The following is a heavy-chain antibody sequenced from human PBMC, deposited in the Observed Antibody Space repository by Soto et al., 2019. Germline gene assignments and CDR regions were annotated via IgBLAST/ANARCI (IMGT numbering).Heavy chain of an antibody. V-gene: IGHV3-7*04. CDR1: GFIFSSHW. CDR3: ARVAHYYGPFDH. Sequence: PGGSLRLSCAASGFIFSSHWMSWVRQAPGKGLEWVANIKEDGSEKYYVDSVKGRFTISRDDAKNSLYLQMNSLRAEDTAVYYCARVAHYYGPFDHWGQGTPVTVSS. D-gene: IGHD3-10*01. CDR2: IKEDGSEK. J-gene: IGHJ4*02.